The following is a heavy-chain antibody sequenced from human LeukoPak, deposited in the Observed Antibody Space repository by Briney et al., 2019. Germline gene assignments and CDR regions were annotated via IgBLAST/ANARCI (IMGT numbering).Heavy chain of an antibody. J-gene: IGHJ6*04. Sequence: SETLSLTCTVSGGSISSLLYSWTWIRQHPVKGLEWIGYIYYSGGTSYNPSLKSRVTLSVDTSKNEFYLKMNSVTAADTAVYYCARHVYGEGMVVWGKGTTVTVSS. CDR3: ARHVYGEGMVV. CDR2: IYYSGGT. V-gene: IGHV4-31*03. D-gene: IGHD4-17*01. CDR1: GGSISSLLYS.